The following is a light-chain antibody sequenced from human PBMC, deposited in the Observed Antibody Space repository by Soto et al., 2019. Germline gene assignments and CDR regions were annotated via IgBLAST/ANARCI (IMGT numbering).Light chain of an antibody. CDR3: AAWDDSLNGYV. CDR1: SSDVGSYNL. V-gene: IGLV2-14*02. CDR2: EGS. Sequence: QSVLTQPASVSGSPGQSITISCTGTSSDVGSYNLVSWYQQHPGKAPKLMIYEGSKRPSGVSNRFSGSKSGTSASLAISGRQSEDEADYYCAAWDDSLNGYVFGNGTKVTVL. J-gene: IGLJ1*01.